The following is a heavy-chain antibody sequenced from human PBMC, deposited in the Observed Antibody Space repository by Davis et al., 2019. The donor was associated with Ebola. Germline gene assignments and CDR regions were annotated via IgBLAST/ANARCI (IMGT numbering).Heavy chain of an antibody. Sequence: GSLRLSCDVSGGSIGMSTYYWGWIRQPPGKGLEWIGSVYNGGGTYYNASLKSRVTISVDTSKNQVSLRLTPVTAADTAVYYCARSLGSYYAPSMAYWGQGALVTVSS. CDR2: VYNGGGT. CDR1: GGSIGMSTYY. V-gene: IGHV4-39*01. CDR3: ARSLGSYYAPSMAY. D-gene: IGHD3-10*01. J-gene: IGHJ4*02.